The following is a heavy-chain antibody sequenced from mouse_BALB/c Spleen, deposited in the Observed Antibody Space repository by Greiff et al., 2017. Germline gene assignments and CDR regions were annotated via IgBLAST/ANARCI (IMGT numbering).Heavy chain of an antibody. Sequence: EVMLVESGGGLVKPGGSLKLSCAASGFTFSSYAMSWVRQSPEKRLEWVAEISSGGSYTYYPDTVTGRFTISRDNAKNTLYLEMSSLRSEDTAMYYCARVYYDAMDYWGQGTSVTVSS. CDR2: ISSGGSYT. D-gene: IGHD2-1*01. V-gene: IGHV5-9-4*01. J-gene: IGHJ4*01. CDR3: ARVYYDAMDY. CDR1: GFTFSSYA.